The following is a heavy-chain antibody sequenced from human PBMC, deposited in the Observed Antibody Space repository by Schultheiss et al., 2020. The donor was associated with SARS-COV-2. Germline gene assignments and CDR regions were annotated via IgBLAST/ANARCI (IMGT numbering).Heavy chain of an antibody. V-gene: IGHV4-4*07. J-gene: IGHJ6*03. Sequence: SETLSLTCTVSGGSISSYYWRWIRQPAGKGLEWIGRIYTSGSTNYNPSLKSRVTMSVDTSKNQFSLKLSSVTAADTAVYYCARDVCSSTSCYGGFPNYYYMDVWGKGTTVTVSS. CDR2: IYTSGST. CDR3: ARDVCSSTSCYGGFPNYYYMDV. CDR1: GGSISSYY. D-gene: IGHD2-2*01.